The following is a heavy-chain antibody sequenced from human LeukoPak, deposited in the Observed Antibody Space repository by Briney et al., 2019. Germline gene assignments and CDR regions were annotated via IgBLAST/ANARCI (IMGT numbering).Heavy chain of an antibody. CDR2: INHSGST. CDR1: GGSFSGYY. V-gene: IGHV4-34*01. CDR3: ARSKLATNDY. D-gene: IGHD5-12*01. Sequence: PSETLSLTCAAYGGSFSGYYWSWIRQPPGKGLEWIGEINHSGSTNYNPSLKSRVTISVDTSKNQFSLKLSSVTAADTAVYYCARSKLATNDYWGQGTLVTVSS. J-gene: IGHJ4*02.